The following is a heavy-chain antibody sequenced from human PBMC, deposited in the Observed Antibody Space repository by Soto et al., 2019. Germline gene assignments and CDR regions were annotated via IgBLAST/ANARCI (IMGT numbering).Heavy chain of an antibody. Sequence: PSETLSLTCAVYGGSFSGYYWTWIRQSPGKGLEWIGEINHGGSSDYNPSLKSRITISVDTSKNQFSLRLSSVTAADTAVYYCARGISTKVGQTDAPDKCYFDSWGRGTLVTVSS. V-gene: IGHV4-34*01. CDR2: INHGGSS. CDR1: GGSFSGYY. D-gene: IGHD2-2*01. J-gene: IGHJ4*02. CDR3: ARGISTKVGQTDAPDKCYFDS.